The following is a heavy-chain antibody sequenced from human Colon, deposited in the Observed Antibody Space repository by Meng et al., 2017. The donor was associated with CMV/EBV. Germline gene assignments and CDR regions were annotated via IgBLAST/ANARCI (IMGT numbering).Heavy chain of an antibody. Sequence: ITLKESGPTLVKPTQTLPLTCTFSGFSRNIYEVGVGWFRQPPGKAPEWLALIYWDDDKRYRSSLGNRLTLTHDASKNQVVLTMTDMDPVDTATYYCAHKSLPAAFFDYWSQGTLVTVSS. CDR1: GFSRNIYEVG. D-gene: IGHD2-2*01. CDR2: IYWDDDK. J-gene: IGHJ4*02. V-gene: IGHV2-5*02. CDR3: AHKSLPAAFFDY.